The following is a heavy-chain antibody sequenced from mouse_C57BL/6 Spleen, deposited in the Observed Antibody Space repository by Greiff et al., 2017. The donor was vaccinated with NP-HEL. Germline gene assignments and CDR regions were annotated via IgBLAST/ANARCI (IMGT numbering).Heavy chain of an antibody. CDR1: GFTFSDYG. CDR3: ATWGFWYFDV. V-gene: IGHV5-17*01. Sequence: DVMLVESGGGLVKPGGSLKLSCAASGFTFSDYGMHWVRQAPEKGLEWVAYISSGSSTIYYADTVKGRFTISRDNAKNTLFLQMTSLRSEDTAMFYFATWGFWYFDVWGTGTTVTVSS. CDR2: ISSGSSTI. J-gene: IGHJ1*03.